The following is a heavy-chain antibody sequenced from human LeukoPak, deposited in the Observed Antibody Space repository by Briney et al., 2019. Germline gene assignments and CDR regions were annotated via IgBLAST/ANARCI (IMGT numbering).Heavy chain of an antibody. CDR1: GGSFSGYY. D-gene: IGHD2-2*01. Sequence: PSETLSLTCAVYGGSFSGYYWSWIRQPPGKGLEWIGEINHSGSTNYNPSLKSRVTISVDTSKKQFSLKLSSVTAADTAVYYCARDTRYCSSTSCYVGDYWGQGTLVTVSS. CDR2: INHSGST. CDR3: ARDTRYCSSTSCYVGDY. J-gene: IGHJ4*02. V-gene: IGHV4-34*01.